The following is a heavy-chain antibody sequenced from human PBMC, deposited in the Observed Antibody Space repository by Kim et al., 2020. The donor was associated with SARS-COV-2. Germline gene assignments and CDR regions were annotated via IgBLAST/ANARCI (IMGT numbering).Heavy chain of an antibody. CDR2: IYYSGST. J-gene: IGHJ6*02. CDR3: ARARVGVSFYYYYGMDV. CDR1: GRSIRSYY. Sequence: SETLSLTCTVSGRSIRSYYWSWIRQPPGKGLEWIGYIYYSGSTNYNPSLKSRVTISADTSKNQFSLKLNSVTAADTAVYYCARARVGVSFYYYYGMDVWGQGTTVTVSS. V-gene: IGHV4-59*01. D-gene: IGHD1-26*01.